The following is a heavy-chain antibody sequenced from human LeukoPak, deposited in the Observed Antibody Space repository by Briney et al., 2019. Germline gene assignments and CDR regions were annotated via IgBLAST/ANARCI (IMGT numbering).Heavy chain of an antibody. CDR2: INHSGST. CDR3: ARVRVRGVNDY. Sequence: SETLSLTCAVYAGSFSGYYWSWIRQPPGKGLEWIGEINHSGSTNYNPSLKSRVTISVDTSKNQFSLKLSSVTAADTAVYYCARVRVRGVNDYWGQGTLVTVSS. CDR1: AGSFSGYY. J-gene: IGHJ4*02. D-gene: IGHD3-10*01. V-gene: IGHV4-34*01.